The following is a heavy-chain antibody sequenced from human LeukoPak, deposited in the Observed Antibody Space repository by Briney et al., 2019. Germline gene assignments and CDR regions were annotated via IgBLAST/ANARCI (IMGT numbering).Heavy chain of an antibody. CDR1: GFTFSDYY. V-gene: IGHV3-11*04. J-gene: IGHJ6*02. CDR3: AREDWIQLGGDYYYGMDV. CDR2: ISSSGLTI. D-gene: IGHD5-18*01. Sequence: PGGSLRLSCAASGFTFSDYYMIWIRQAPGKGLECVSYISSSGLTIYYADSVKGRFTISRDNAKNSLNLQMNSLRAEDTAVYYCAREDWIQLGGDYYYGMDVWGQGTTVTVSS.